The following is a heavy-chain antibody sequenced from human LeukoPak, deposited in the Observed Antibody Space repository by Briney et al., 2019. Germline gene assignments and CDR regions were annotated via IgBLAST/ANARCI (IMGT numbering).Heavy chain of an antibody. V-gene: IGHV1-2*02. J-gene: IGHJ5*02. Sequence: ASVKVSCEASGYTFTGYYMHWVRQAPGQGLEWMGWINPNSGGTNYAQKFQGRVTMTRDTSIGTAYMELSRLRSDDTAVYYCARVIAAADTNWFDPWGQGTLVTVSS. D-gene: IGHD6-13*01. CDR3: ARVIAAADTNWFDP. CDR2: INPNSGGT. CDR1: GYTFTGYY.